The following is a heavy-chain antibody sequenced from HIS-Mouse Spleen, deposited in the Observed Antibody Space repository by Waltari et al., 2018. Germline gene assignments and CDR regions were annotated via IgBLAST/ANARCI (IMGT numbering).Heavy chain of an antibody. CDR1: GFTFDDYA. V-gene: IGHV3-43D*03. CDR2: ISWDGGST. D-gene: IGHD2-15*01. J-gene: IGHJ4*02. CDR3: AKDICSGGSCYYFDY. Sequence: EVQLVESGGVVVQPGGSLRLSCAASGFTFDDYAMHWVRQARGKGLEWVSLISWDGGSTYYADSVKGRFTISRDNSKNSLYLQMNSLRAEDTALYYCAKDICSGGSCYYFDYWGQGTLVTVSS.